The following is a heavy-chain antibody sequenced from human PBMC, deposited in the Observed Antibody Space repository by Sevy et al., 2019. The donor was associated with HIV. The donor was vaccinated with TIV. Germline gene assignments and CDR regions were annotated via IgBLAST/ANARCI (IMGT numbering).Heavy chain of an antibody. CDR3: ARFKYYGSQNLYYSDY. CDR1: GGTFSDYA. J-gene: IGHJ4*02. V-gene: IGHV1-69*13. CDR2: IVPIFGSR. Sequence: ASVKVSCKDSGGTFSDYAISWVRQAPGQGLEWMGGIVPIFGSREYAQRFQDRVTITADESTNTAYMELRSLRSEDSAVYYCARFKYYGSQNLYYSDYWGQGTLVTVSS. D-gene: IGHD3-10*01.